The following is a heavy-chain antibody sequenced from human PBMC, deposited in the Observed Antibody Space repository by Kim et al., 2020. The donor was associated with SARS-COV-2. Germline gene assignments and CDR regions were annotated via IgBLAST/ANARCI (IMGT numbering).Heavy chain of an antibody. J-gene: IGHJ4*02. CDR3: ARGQGLITMIVVVVGAFDF. CDR2: IYYSGST. Sequence: SETLSLTCTVSGGSISSGGYYWSWIRQHQGKGLEWIGYIYYSGSTYYNPSLKSRVTISVDTSKNQFSLKLSSVTAADTAVYYGARGQGLITMIVVVVGAFDFWGQGTLVTVST. V-gene: IGHV4-31*03. D-gene: IGHD3-22*01. CDR1: GGSISSGGYY.